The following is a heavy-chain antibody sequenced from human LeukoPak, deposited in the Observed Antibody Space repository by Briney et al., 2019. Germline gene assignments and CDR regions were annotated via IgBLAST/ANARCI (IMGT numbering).Heavy chain of an antibody. D-gene: IGHD3-3*01. Sequence: ASVKVSCKASGYTFTSYDINWVRQATGQGLEWMGWMNPNSGNTGYAQKFQGRVTITRNTSISTAYMELSSLRSEDAAVYYCARGGGPYLEWLLYRLRWFDPWGQGTLVTVSS. J-gene: IGHJ5*02. CDR3: ARGGGPYLEWLLYRLRWFDP. CDR1: GYTFTSYD. V-gene: IGHV1-8*01. CDR2: MNPNSGNT.